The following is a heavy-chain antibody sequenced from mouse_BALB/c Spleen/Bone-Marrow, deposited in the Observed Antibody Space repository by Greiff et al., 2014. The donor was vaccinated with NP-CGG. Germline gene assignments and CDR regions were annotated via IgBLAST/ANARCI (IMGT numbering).Heavy chain of an antibody. CDR2: ISSDSSTT. CDR3: ARSNYVGYYAMDY. Sequence: EVQRVESGGGLVQPGGSRKLSCAASGFTFSSFGIHWVRQAPEKGLEWVAYISSDSSTTYYADTVKGRFTISRDNPKNTLFLQMTSLRSEDTAMYYCARSNYVGYYAMDYWGQGTSVTVSS. CDR1: GFTFSSFG. V-gene: IGHV5-17*02. J-gene: IGHJ4*01. D-gene: IGHD1-1*01.